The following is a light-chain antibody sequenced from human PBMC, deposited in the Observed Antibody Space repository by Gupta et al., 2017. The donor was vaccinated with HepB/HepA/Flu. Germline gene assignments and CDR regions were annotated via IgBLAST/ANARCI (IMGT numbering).Light chain of an antibody. V-gene: IGKV1-33*01. CDR1: QEISNY. CDR2: DAS. Sequence: DIQMTQSPSSLSASVGDRVTITCQASQEISNYLNWYQQKPGKAPKLLIYDASKVETGVPSRFSGSGSGTXFPFTIXSRQPEDFATYYCQQEDNLPFTFGXGTKVDIK. J-gene: IGKJ3*01. CDR3: QQEDNLPFT.